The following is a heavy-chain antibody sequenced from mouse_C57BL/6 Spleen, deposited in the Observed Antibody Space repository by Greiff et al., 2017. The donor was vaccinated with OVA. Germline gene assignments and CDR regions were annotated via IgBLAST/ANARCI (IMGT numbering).Heavy chain of an antibody. D-gene: IGHD2-5*01. V-gene: IGHV1-52*01. J-gene: IGHJ4*01. CDR3: ALYYSNFMDY. Sequence: QVQLKQPGAELVRPGSSVKLSCKASGYTFTSYWMHWVKQRPIQGLEWIGNIDPSDSETHYNQKFKDKATLTVDKSSSTAYMQLSSLTSEDSAVYYCALYYSNFMDYWGQGTSVTVSS. CDR1: GYTFTSYW. CDR2: IDPSDSET.